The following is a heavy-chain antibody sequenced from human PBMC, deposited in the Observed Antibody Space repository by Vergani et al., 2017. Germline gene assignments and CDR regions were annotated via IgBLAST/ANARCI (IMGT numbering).Heavy chain of an antibody. CDR1: GFTFSSYE. Sequence: EVQLVESGGGLVQPGGSLRLSCAASGFTFSSYEMNWVRQAPGKGLEWVSYISSSGSTIYYADSVKGRFTISRDNAKNSLYLQMNSLRAEDTAVYYCARSTTVTNGHYYYYGMDVWGQGTTVTVSS. J-gene: IGHJ6*02. V-gene: IGHV3-48*03. D-gene: IGHD4-17*01. CDR2: ISSSGSTI. CDR3: ARSTTVTNGHYYYYGMDV.